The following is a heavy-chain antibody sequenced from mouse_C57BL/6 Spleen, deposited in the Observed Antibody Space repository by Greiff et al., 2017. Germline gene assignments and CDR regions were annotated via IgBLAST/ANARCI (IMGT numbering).Heavy chain of an antibody. CDR3: ARLGDYAFAY. CDR2: ISNLAYSI. D-gene: IGHD2-4*01. CDR1: GFTFSDYG. V-gene: IGHV5-15*01. Sequence: EVQGVESGGGLVQPGGSLKLSCAASGFTFSDYGMAWVRQAPRKGPEWVAFISNLAYSIYYADTVTGRFIISRENAKNTLYMEMSSLRSEDTAVYYCARLGDYAFAYWGQGTLVTVSA. J-gene: IGHJ3*01.